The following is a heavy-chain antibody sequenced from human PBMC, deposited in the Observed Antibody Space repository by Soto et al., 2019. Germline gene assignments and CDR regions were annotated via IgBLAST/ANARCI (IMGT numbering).Heavy chain of an antibody. D-gene: IGHD6-25*01. CDR1: GGSVTGFD. Sequence: PSETLSLTCTVSGGSVTGFDWSWIRQPPGKRLEWIGYIFHSGSSNYNPSLKSRVTISVDTSKSQVSLRLTSVTAADTAVYYCARAPGLGAAHIDYWGRGTLVTVSS. CDR2: IFHSGSS. V-gene: IGHV4-59*02. CDR3: ARAPGLGAAHIDY. J-gene: IGHJ4*02.